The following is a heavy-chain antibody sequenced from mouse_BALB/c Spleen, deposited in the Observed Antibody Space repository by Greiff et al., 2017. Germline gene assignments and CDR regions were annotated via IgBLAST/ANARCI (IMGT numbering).Heavy chain of an antibody. CDR2: IRNKANGYTT. CDR3: ARGESDY. J-gene: IGHJ4*01. V-gene: IGHV7-3*02. CDR1: GFTFTDYY. Sequence: EVQLVESGGGLVQPGGSLRLSCATSGFTFTDYYMSWVRQPPGKALEWLGFIRNKANGYTTEYSASVKGRFTISRDNSQSILYLQMNTLRAEDSATYYCARGESDYWGQGTSVTVSS.